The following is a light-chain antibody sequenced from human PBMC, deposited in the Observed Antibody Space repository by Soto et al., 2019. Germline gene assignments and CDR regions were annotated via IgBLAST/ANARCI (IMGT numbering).Light chain of an antibody. CDR2: KAS. V-gene: IGKV1-5*03. CDR1: QTISSW. Sequence: DIQMTQSPSTLSVSVGDRFTVTCLASQTISSWLAWYQQKPGKAPKLLIYKASTLKSGVPSRFSGSGSGTEFTLTISSLQPDDFATYYCQHYNSYSEAFGQGTKVDIK. J-gene: IGKJ1*01. CDR3: QHYNSYSEA.